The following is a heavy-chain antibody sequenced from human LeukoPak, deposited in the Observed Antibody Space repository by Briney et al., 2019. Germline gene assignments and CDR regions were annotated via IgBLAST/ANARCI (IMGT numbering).Heavy chain of an antibody. V-gene: IGHV3-23*01. D-gene: IGHD2-21*01. Sequence: GGSLRLSCAASGFTFSSYWMHWVRQAPGKGLVWVSAISVSGNTYHADSVKGRFTISRDSSKNTLYLQMNRLRAEDAAVYYCAKAPVTTCSGAYCYPFDYXXXGTLVTV. J-gene: IGHJ4*02. CDR3: AKAPVTTCSGAYCYPFDY. CDR2: ISVSGNT. CDR1: GFTFSSYW.